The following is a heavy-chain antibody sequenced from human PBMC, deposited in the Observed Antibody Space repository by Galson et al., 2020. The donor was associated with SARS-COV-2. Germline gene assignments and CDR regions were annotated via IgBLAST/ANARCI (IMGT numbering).Heavy chain of an antibody. CDR3: AKARGASLRGGYGVDV. CDR1: GFTFSNYA. V-gene: IGHV3-23*01. J-gene: IGHJ6*02. CDR2: FRVSASAA. D-gene: IGHD3-3*01. Sequence: GESLKISCEASGFTFSNYAMSWVRQAPGKGLEWVSGFRVSASAAYYADSVKGRFTFSRDNSKSTLFLQMNSLRADDTAVYYCAKARGASLRGGYGVDVWGQGTTVTVSS.